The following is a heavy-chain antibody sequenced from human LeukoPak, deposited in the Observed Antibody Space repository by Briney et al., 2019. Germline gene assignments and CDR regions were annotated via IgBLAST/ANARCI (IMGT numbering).Heavy chain of an antibody. J-gene: IGHJ4*02. D-gene: IGHD1/OR15-1a*01. CDR3: YLREQVSTHS. CDR2: IYDSGST. V-gene: IGHV4-39*01. CDR1: GGSIRSSYYY. Sequence: KPSETLSLTCTVSGGSIRSSYYYWGWIRQPPGKGLEWIGSIYDSGSTYYNPSLKSRVTISVDTSKNQFSLKLNSVTAADTAVYYCYLREQVSTHSWGQGTLVTVSS.